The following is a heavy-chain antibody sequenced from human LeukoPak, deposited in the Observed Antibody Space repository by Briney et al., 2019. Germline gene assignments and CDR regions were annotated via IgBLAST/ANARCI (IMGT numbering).Heavy chain of an antibody. CDR2: IYYSGST. D-gene: IGHD1-26*01. CDR3: ARGGGGSTNDY. CDR1: GGSMSSYY. Sequence: SETLSLTCTVSGGSMSSYYWTWIRQPPGKGLEWIGSIYYSGSTNYNPSLKSRVTISIDTSKNQFPLKLSSVTAADTAVYYCARGGGGSTNDYWGQGTLVTVSS. J-gene: IGHJ4*02. V-gene: IGHV4-59*01.